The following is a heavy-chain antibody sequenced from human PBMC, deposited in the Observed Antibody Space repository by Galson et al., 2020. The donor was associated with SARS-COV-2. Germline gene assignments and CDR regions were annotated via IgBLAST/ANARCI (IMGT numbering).Heavy chain of an antibody. J-gene: IGHJ6*02. CDR1: EFTFSRFW. CDR3: ASSPDFYYGLDV. CDR2: ISSDGVST. Sequence: GGSLRLSCAASEFTFSRFWMFWVRQAPGKGLVWVSRISSDGVSTIYADSVKGQFTISRDNAKNTLYLQMNSLRVDDTAVYYCASSPDFYYGLDVWGQGTTVTVSS. V-gene: IGHV3-74*01.